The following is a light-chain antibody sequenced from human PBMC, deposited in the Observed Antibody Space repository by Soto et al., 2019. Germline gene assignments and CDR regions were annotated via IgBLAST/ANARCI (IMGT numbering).Light chain of an antibody. CDR3: QKYNSAPRT. CDR1: QGIANY. Sequence: DIQMTQSPSSLSASLGDRVTITCRASQGIANYLACYQHKPGKVPNLLIYAASTLQSGVPSRFSGGGSGTDFTLTISSLQPEDVATYYCQKYNSAPRTFDQGTKVDIK. J-gene: IGKJ1*01. CDR2: AAS. V-gene: IGKV1-27*01.